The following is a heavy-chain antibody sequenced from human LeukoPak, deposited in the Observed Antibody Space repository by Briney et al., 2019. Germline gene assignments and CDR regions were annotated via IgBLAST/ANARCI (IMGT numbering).Heavy chain of an antibody. J-gene: IGHJ4*02. V-gene: IGHV3-48*03. Sequence: AGGSLRLSCAASGFTFSSYEMNWVRQAPGKGLEWVSYISSSGSTIYYADSVKGRFTISRDNSKNTLFLQMNSLRAEDTAVYYCARDIWGTESPPGYWGQGTLVTVSS. D-gene: IGHD3-16*01. CDR1: GFTFSSYE. CDR3: ARDIWGTESPPGY. CDR2: ISSSGSTI.